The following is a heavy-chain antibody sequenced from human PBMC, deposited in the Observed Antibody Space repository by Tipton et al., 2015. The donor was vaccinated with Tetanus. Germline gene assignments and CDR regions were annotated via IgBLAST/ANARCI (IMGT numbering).Heavy chain of an antibody. V-gene: IGHV1-69*01. CDR2: IITIFGTA. J-gene: IGHJ4*02. Sequence: QLVQSGAEVKKPGSSVKVSCKASGGTFSSYAISWVRQAPGQGLEWMVGIITIFGTANYAQKFQGRVTITADESTSTAYMERSSLRSEDTAVYYCAGGAMVRGVIIPPQIFGYWGQGTLVTVSS. CDR1: GGTFSSYA. D-gene: IGHD3-10*01. CDR3: AGGAMVRGVIIPPQIFGY.